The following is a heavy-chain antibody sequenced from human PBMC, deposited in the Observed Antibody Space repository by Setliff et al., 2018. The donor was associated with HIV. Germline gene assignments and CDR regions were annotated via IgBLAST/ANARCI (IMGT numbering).Heavy chain of an antibody. J-gene: IGHJ4*02. CDR3: AAVFTAVPGRSLDY. CDR1: GFTFTTST. D-gene: IGHD6-19*01. CDR2: ISSSGSYI. Sequence: GSLRLSCAVSGFTFTTSTMNWVRQAPGKGLGWVASISSSGSYIHYADSVKGRFRISRDNAQNSVFLFLSGLRAEDTAIYYCAAVFTAVPGRSLDYWGQGTLVTVSS. V-gene: IGHV3-21*01.